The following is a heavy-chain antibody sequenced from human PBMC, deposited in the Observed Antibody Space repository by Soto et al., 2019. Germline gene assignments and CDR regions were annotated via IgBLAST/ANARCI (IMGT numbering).Heavy chain of an antibody. CDR2: VNPSGGST. V-gene: IGHV1-46*01. D-gene: IGHD2-15*01. Sequence: ASVKVSCKASGYLFTAYSMHWVRLAPGQGLEWMGVVNPSGGSTKYAQNFQGRVTMTRDTSTTTIYMELSSLRSDDTAIYYCAREENCSGGTCYSEYFHRWGEGTLVTVAS. J-gene: IGHJ1*01. CDR1: GYLFTAYS. CDR3: AREENCSGGTCYSEYFHR.